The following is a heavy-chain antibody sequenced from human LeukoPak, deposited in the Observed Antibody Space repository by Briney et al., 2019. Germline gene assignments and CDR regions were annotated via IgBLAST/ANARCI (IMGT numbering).Heavy chain of an antibody. D-gene: IGHD6-13*01. CDR2: IYYSGST. Sequence: PETLSLTCTVSGGSISSYYWSWIRQPPGKGLEWIGYIYYSGSTNYNPSLKSRVTISVDTSKNQFSLKLSSVTAADTAVYYCARHEEAGSWYYFDYWGQGTLVTVSS. CDR3: ARHEEAGSWYYFDY. V-gene: IGHV4-59*08. J-gene: IGHJ4*02. CDR1: GGSISSYY.